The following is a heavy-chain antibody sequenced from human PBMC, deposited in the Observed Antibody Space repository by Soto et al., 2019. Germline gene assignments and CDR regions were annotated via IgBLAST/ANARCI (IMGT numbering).Heavy chain of an antibody. J-gene: IGHJ6*02. V-gene: IGHV2-5*02. CDR3: AHSRCGGDCLQSYSSHYYYGMDV. CDR1: GFSLSTGGMG. D-gene: IGHD2-21*02. Sequence: QITLKESGPTLVKPTQTLTLTCTFSGFSLSTGGMGVGWIRQPPGKALEWLALIYWDDDKRFSPSLKSRLTIPKDTSKNQVVLIMTNMDPVDTATYYCAHSRCGGDCLQSYSSHYYYGMDVWGQGTTVTVSS. CDR2: IYWDDDK.